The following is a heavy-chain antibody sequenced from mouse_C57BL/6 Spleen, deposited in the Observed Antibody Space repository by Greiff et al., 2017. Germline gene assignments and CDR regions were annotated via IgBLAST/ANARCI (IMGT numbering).Heavy chain of an antibody. Sequence: QVQLQQPGAELVRPGSSVKLSCKASGYTFTSYWMHWVKQRPIQGLEWIGNIDPSDSETHYNQKFKDKATLTVDKSSSTSYMKLSSLTAEDSAVYYCARSYYGRSWYFDVWGTGTTGTGSS. D-gene: IGHD1-1*01. CDR3: ARSYYGRSWYFDV. CDR2: IDPSDSET. J-gene: IGHJ1*03. CDR1: GYTFTSYW. V-gene: IGHV1-52*01.